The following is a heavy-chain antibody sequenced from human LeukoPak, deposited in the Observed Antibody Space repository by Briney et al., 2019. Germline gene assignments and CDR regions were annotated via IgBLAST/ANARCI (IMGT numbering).Heavy chain of an antibody. D-gene: IGHD1-26*01. CDR2: INPNSGGT. CDR3: ARGGSYEYYFDY. J-gene: IGHJ4*02. CDR1: RYTFTGYY. Sequence: ASVKVSCKASRYTFTGYYMHWVRQAPGQGLEWMGWINPNSGGTNYAQKFLGRVTMTRDTSISTAYMELSRLRSDDTAVYYCARGGSYEYYFDYWGQGTLVTVSS. V-gene: IGHV1-2*02.